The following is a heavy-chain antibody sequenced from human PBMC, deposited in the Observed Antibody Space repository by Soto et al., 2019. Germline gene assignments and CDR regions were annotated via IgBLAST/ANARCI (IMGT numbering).Heavy chain of an antibody. J-gene: IGHJ4*02. CDR3: AKDGGPPFCNRPGCSAEPFDY. V-gene: IGHV3-30*18. CDR1: GFTFSNYA. D-gene: IGHD3-16*01. CDR2: VSYDGDNE. Sequence: QVQLVESGGGVVQPGRSLRLSCAASGFTFSNYAMHWVRQAPGKGLEWVAIVSYDGDNEYYADSVRGRFFISRDNSRNTLYLQTGTLKNEDPACFYCAKDGGPPFCNRPGCSAEPFDYWGQGTQVPVPS.